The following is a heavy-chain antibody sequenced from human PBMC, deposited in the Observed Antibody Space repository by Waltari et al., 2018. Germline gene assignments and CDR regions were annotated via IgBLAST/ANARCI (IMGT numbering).Heavy chain of an antibody. CDR3: ASALYGGKVFDY. J-gene: IGHJ4*02. CDR1: GGSLSLYY. V-gene: IGHV4-59*01. Sequence: QVQLQESGPGLVKPSETLSLTCTVSGGSLSLYYWSWIRQPPGKGLEWIGDMHYSGSTNYAPSLKSRVTISGHKSKNQFSLKLTSLTAADTAVYYCASALYGGKVFDYWGQGTLVTVSS. CDR2: MHYSGST. D-gene: IGHD4-17*01.